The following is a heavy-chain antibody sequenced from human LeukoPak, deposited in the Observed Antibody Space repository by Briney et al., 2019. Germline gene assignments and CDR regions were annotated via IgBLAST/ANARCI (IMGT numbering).Heavy chain of an antibody. D-gene: IGHD3-3*01. Sequence: GGSLRLSCAASGFTFDDYGMNWVRQALGKGLEWVSGINWNGGSTGYADSVKGRFTISRDNAKNSLYLQMNSLRAEDTALYYCASTIFGGFDPWGQGTLVTVSS. CDR2: INWNGGST. CDR1: GFTFDDYG. V-gene: IGHV3-20*04. CDR3: ASTIFGGFDP. J-gene: IGHJ5*02.